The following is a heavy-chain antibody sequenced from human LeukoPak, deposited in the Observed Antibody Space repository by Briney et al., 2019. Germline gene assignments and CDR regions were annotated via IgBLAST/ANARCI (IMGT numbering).Heavy chain of an antibody. Sequence: PGGSLRLSCAASGFNFNNYAMSWVRQAPGKGLEWVSAISGSGDATYYADSVKGRFTISRDNSKNTLYLQVNSLRAEDTAVYYCTNCARAGGYCYYDYWGHGTLVTVSS. CDR2: ISGSGDAT. V-gene: IGHV3-23*01. D-gene: IGHD2-21*02. CDR3: TNCARAGGYCYYDY. J-gene: IGHJ4*01. CDR1: GFNFNNYA.